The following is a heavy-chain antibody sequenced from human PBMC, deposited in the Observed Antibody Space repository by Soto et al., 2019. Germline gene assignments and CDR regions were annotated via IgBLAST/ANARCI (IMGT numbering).Heavy chain of an antibody. J-gene: IGHJ5*02. CDR3: TRDFKGYYDRNWFDP. CDR2: INPSGGST. V-gene: IGHV1-46*03. D-gene: IGHD3-22*01. Sequence: EASVKVSCKASGYTFTSYAMHWVRQAPGQGLEWMGIINPSGGSTSYAQKFQGRFTISRDDSKSIAYLQMNSLKTEDTAVYYCTRDFKGYYDRNWFDPWGQGTLVTVSS. CDR1: GYTFTSYA.